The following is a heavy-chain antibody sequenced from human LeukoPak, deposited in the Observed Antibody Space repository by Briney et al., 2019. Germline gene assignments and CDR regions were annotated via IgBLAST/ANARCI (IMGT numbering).Heavy chain of an antibody. CDR2: ISSSGSTI. D-gene: IGHD3-22*01. CDR3: AKDPMIVVSDPEDSRS. Sequence: GGSLRLSCAASGFTFSDYYMSWIRQAPGKGLEWVSYISSSGSTIYYADSVKGRFTISRDNAKNSLYLQMNSLRAEDTAVYYCAKDPMIVVSDPEDSRSWGQGTLVTVSS. CDR1: GFTFSDYY. V-gene: IGHV3-11*01. J-gene: IGHJ4*02.